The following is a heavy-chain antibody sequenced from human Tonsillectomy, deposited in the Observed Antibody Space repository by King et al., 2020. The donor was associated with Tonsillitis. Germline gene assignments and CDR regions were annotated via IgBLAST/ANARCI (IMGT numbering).Heavy chain of an antibody. CDR1: GFTVSSNY. CDR2: IYSGGST. V-gene: IGHV3-66*01. J-gene: IGHJ5*02. CDR3: ARGRFFGSSGWFDP. D-gene: IGHD3-3*01. Sequence: VQLVESGGGLVQPGGSLRLSCAASGFTVSSNYMSWVRQAPGKGLEWVSVIYSGGSTYYADSVKGRFTISRDNSKNTLYLQMNSLRAEDTAVYYCARGRFFGSSGWFDPWGQGTLVTVSS.